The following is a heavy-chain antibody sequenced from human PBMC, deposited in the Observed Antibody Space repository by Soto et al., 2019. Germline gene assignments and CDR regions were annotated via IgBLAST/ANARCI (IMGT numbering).Heavy chain of an antibody. CDR2: LSGSGGST. J-gene: IGHJ4*02. V-gene: IGHV3-23*01. CDR3: AKDRKSGSGWYWDY. Sequence: EVQVLESGGGLVQPGGSLRLSCAVSGFTFSSYAMSWVRQAPGKGLEWVSGLSGSGGSTYSADSVKGRFTISRDNSKNTLYLQMNSLRAEDTAVYYGAKDRKSGSGWYWDYWGQGTMVTVSS. D-gene: IGHD6-19*01. CDR1: GFTFSSYA.